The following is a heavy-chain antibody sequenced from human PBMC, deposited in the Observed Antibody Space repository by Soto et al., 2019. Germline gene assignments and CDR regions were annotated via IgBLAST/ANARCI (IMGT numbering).Heavy chain of an antibody. CDR2: INPATGAA. CDR3: ARGGGVGVAGSAAFDM. Sequence: QLHLVQSGAVVKKPGASVTVSCSASGYPVTAYYMHWVRQAHGRGLEWMGGINPATGAAKYTQTFHGRVTMTRDTSTSTVFMELSGLTSEDTAVFYCARGGGVGVAGSAAFDMWGQGTLVTVSS. J-gene: IGHJ3*02. CDR1: GYPVTAYY. D-gene: IGHD3-3*01. V-gene: IGHV1-2*02.